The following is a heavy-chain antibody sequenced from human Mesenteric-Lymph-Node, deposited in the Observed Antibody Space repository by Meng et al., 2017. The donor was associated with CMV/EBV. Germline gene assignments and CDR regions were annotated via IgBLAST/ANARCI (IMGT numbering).Heavy chain of an antibody. J-gene: IGHJ4*02. CDR2: INHSGST. V-gene: IGHV4-34*01. Sequence: SETLSLTCGVSGGSLSGYDWSWIRQPPGRRLEWIGEINHSGSTTYNPSLKSRVTISLDTSKNQFSLKLSSVTAADTAVYYCARSRRYCSSTSCSDYWGQGTLVTVSS. CDR1: GGSLSGYD. CDR3: ARSRRYCSSTSCSDY. D-gene: IGHD2-2*01.